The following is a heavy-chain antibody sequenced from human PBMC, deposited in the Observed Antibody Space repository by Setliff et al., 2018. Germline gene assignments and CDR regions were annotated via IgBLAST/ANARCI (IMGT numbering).Heavy chain of an antibody. Sequence: ASVKVSCKASGYTFTSYGISWVRQAPGQGLEWMGWISAYNGNTNYAQKLQGRVTMTTDKSTNTAYMEVRSLGSDDTAMYYCARAVGYCSGGSCYKGDDYWGQGTLVTVSS. CDR1: GYTFTSYG. CDR3: ARAVGYCSGGSCYKGDDY. J-gene: IGHJ4*02. CDR2: ISAYNGNT. V-gene: IGHV1-18*01. D-gene: IGHD2-15*01.